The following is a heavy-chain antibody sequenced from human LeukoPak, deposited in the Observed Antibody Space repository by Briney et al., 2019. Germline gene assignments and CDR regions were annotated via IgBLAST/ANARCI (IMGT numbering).Heavy chain of an antibody. J-gene: IGHJ4*02. Sequence: ASVKVSCKASGYTFTSYDINWVRQATGQGLEWMGWMNPNSGNTGYAQKFQGRVTITGNTSASTAYMELSSLRSEDTAVYYCARVSTPIGYSSSWYRYYFDYWGQGTLVTVSS. CDR1: GYTFTSYD. V-gene: IGHV1-8*03. CDR2: MNPNSGNT. CDR3: ARVSTPIGYSSSWYRYYFDY. D-gene: IGHD6-13*01.